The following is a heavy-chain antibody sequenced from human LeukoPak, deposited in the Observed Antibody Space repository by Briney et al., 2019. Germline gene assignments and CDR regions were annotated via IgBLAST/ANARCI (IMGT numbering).Heavy chain of an antibody. J-gene: IGHJ3*02. CDR2: ISGSGGNT. CDR1: GFTFSSYA. Sequence: GGSLRLSCAASGFTFSSYAMSWVRQAPGKGLEWVSAISGSGGNTYFADSVKGRFTISRDNSKNTLYLQMNSLRAEDTALYYCARDMEPDAFDIWGQGTMVTVSS. V-gene: IGHV3-23*01. CDR3: ARDMEPDAFDI. D-gene: IGHD1-1*01.